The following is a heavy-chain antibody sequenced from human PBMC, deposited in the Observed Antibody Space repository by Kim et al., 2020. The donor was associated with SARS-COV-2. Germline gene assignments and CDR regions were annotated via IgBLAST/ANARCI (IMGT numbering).Heavy chain of an antibody. CDR2: IGTAGDT. J-gene: IGHJ6*02. CDR1: GFTFSSYD. D-gene: IGHD6-13*01. V-gene: IGHV3-13*01. CDR3: ARVAAAGDHYYYYYGMDV. Sequence: GGSLRLSCAASGFTFSSYDMHWVRQATGKGLEWVSAIGTAGDTYYPGSVKGRFTISRENAKNSLYLQMNSLRAGDTAVYYCARVAAAGDHYYYYYGMDVWGQGTTVTVSS.